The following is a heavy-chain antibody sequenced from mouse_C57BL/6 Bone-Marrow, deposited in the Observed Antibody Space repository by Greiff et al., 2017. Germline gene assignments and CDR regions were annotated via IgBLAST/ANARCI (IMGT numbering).Heavy chain of an antibody. CDR1: GFTFSDYG. J-gene: IGHJ3*01. Sequence: DVMLVESGGGLVKPGGSLKLSCAASGFTFSDYGMHWVRQAPEKGLEWFAYISSGSSTIYYADTVKGRFTISRDNTTNTLYLQMTSLRSEDTAMYYCAIPDWFAYWGQGTLVNVSA. V-gene: IGHV5-17*01. CDR3: AIPDWFAY. CDR2: ISSGSSTI.